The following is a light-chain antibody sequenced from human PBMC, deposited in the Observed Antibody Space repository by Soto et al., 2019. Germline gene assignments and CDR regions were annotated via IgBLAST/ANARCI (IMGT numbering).Light chain of an antibody. V-gene: IGLV2-23*01. Sequence: QSALTQPASVSGSPGQSITISCTGTSSDVGSYNLVSWYQQHPGKVPKFMIYEGSKRPSGVSNRFSGSKSGNTASLTISGLQAEDEADYYCCSYAGSSTVFGGGTKVTVL. J-gene: IGLJ2*01. CDR2: EGS. CDR3: CSYAGSSTV. CDR1: SSDVGSYNL.